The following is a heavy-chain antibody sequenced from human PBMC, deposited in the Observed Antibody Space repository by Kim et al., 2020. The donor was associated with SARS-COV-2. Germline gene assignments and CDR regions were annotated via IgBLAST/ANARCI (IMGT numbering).Heavy chain of an antibody. V-gene: IGHV1-18*01. D-gene: IGHD3-10*01. CDR1: GYTFKDYG. CDR3: ARAVFFGSGLYVTGQNWLDP. CDR2: ISPYNNDK. Sequence: ASVKVSCTASGYTFKDYGIAWVRQAPGQGPEWMGWISPYNNDKKYAQKFQGQGRLTMATDTSATTVHMELRNLRPEDTAVYYCARAVFFGSGLYVTGQNWLDPWGPGTQVIVSS. J-gene: IGHJ5*02.